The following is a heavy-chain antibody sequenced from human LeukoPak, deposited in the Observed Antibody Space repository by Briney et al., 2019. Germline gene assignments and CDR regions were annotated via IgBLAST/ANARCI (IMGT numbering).Heavy chain of an antibody. D-gene: IGHD4-17*01. J-gene: IGHJ4*02. V-gene: IGHV3-21*06. CDR2: ISSTSSYI. Sequence: GGSLRLSCAASGFTFSSYSMNWVRQAPGKGLEWVSSISSTSSYIYYADSVKGRFTISRDNAKNMLYLQMNSLRAEDTAVYYCTRGYGDYARLPFDCWGQGTLVTVSS. CDR1: GFTFSSYS. CDR3: TRGYGDYARLPFDC.